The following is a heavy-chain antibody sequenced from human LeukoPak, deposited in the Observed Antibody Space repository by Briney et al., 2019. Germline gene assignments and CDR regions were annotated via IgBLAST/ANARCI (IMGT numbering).Heavy chain of an antibody. CDR3: ARERCVVGACGAFDV. Sequence: PGGSLRLSCAASGFTVSSNDMSWVRQAPGKGLECISVIYSGGSTDYADSVKGRLTISRDNSKNTLYLQMNSLRAEDTAVYYCARERCVVGACGAFDVWGQGTMATVSS. CDR2: IYSGGST. CDR1: GFTVSSND. D-gene: IGHD1-26*01. J-gene: IGHJ3*01. V-gene: IGHV3-53*01.